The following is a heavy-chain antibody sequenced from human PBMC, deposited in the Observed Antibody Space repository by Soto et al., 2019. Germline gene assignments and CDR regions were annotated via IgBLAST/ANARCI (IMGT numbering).Heavy chain of an antibody. Sequence: QVQLVESGGGVVQPGRSLRLSCAASGFTFSSYAMHWVSQAPGKGLEWVAVISYDGSSKYYADSVKGRFTISRDNSKNTLELGANCLRAEDTAVNYWARGGEFWSGSPPYDYYGMDFWGQGTTVSVSS. CDR2: ISYDGSSK. V-gene: IGHV3-30-3*01. D-gene: IGHD3-3*01. CDR3: ARGGEFWSGSPPYDYYGMDF. J-gene: IGHJ6*02. CDR1: GFTFSSYA.